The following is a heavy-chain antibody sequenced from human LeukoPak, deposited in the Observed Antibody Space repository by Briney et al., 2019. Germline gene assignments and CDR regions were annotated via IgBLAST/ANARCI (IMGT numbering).Heavy chain of an antibody. J-gene: IGHJ4*02. CDR1: GGSISTYY. Sequence: SETLSLTCTVSGGSISTYYLSWIRQPPGKGLEWIAYIHYSGSTNYNPSLKSRVTISVDTSTKHLSLKLSSVNAADTAVYYGATFGGSFAFLVYWGQGTLVTVSS. V-gene: IGHV4-59*01. CDR2: IHYSGST. D-gene: IGHD1-26*01. CDR3: ATFGGSFAFLVY.